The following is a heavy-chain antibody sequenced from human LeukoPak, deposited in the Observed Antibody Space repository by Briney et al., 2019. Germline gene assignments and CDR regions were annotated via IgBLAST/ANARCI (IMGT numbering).Heavy chain of an antibody. J-gene: IGHJ5*02. D-gene: IGHD5-18*01. CDR2: IIPIFGTA. Sequence: SVKVSCKASGGTLSSYAISWVRQAPGQGLEWMGGIIPIFGTANYAQKFQGRVTITTDESTSTAYMELSSLRSEDTAVYYCARAGYSYGPANNWFDPWGQGTLVTVSS. CDR1: GGTLSSYA. V-gene: IGHV1-69*05. CDR3: ARAGYSYGPANNWFDP.